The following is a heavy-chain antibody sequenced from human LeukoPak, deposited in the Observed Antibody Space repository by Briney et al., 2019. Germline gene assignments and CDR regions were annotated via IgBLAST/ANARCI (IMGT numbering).Heavy chain of an antibody. V-gene: IGHV3-7*01. CDR1: GFIFRSHW. D-gene: IGHD5-24*01. CDR2: IKPDGSDK. J-gene: IGHJ3*02. Sequence: GGSLRLSCVGSGFIFRSHWVNWVRQSPGKGLEWVANIKPDGSDKYYVDSARGRFTVPRDNAKNSAFLQMNSLRAEDTAIYYCAAISAQTFDIWGQGTLVSVSS. CDR3: AAISAQTFDI.